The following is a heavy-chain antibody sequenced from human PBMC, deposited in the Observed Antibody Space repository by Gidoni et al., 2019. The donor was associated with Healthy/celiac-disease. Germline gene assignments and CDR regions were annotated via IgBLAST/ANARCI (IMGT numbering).Heavy chain of an antibody. CDR2: INTNTGNP. CDR3: ARAVSMVRGAVDY. D-gene: IGHD3-10*01. J-gene: IGHJ4*02. Sequence: VQLVHSGPELQKPGASVKFSSKLSGYTFPSYAMNWVRQAPGQALEWMGWINTNTGNPTYAQGFTGRFVFSLDTSVSTAYLQISSLKAEDTAVYYCARAVSMVRGAVDYWGQGTLVTVSS. V-gene: IGHV7-4-1*02. CDR1: GYTFPSYA.